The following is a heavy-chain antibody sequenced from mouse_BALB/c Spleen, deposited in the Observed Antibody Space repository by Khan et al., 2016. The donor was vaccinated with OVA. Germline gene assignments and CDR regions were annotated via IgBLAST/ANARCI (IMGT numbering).Heavy chain of an antibody. CDR2: ISSGSSSI. Sequence: EVELVESGGGLVQPGGSRTLSCAASGFTFSRFGMHLVRQAPEKGLEWVAYISSGSSSIYSADTVTGRFTISRDNPKNTLFLQMTSLRSEDTAMYYCARESNFDYGGQGTTLTFSS. V-gene: IGHV5-17*02. CDR1: GFTFSRFG. CDR3: ARESNFDY. J-gene: IGHJ2*01.